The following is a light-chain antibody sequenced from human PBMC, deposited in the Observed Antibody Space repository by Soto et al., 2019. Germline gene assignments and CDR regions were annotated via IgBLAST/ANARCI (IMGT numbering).Light chain of an antibody. V-gene: IGKV3-20*01. CDR2: GAS. Sequence: EIVLTQSPGTLSLSPGERATLSCRASQSVSSYLAWYQRQPGQAPRLLIYGASTRATGIPDRFSGSGSGTDFTLTISILEHEDVAVYCCHQYGGSPQTFGQGTKVEIK. CDR3: HQYGGSPQT. CDR1: QSVSSY. J-gene: IGKJ1*01.